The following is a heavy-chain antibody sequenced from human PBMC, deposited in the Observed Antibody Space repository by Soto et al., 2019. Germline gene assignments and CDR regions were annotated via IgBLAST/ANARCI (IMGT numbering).Heavy chain of an antibody. Sequence: ASVKVSCKASGGTFSSYAFSWVRQAPGQRLEWMGWINAGNGNTKYSQKFQGRVTITRDTSASTAYMELSSLRSEDTAGYYCARDLGGWPDYWGQGTRVTVSS. CDR3: ARDLGGWPDY. D-gene: IGHD2-15*01. J-gene: IGHJ4*02. CDR2: INAGNGNT. V-gene: IGHV1-3*01. CDR1: GGTFSSYA.